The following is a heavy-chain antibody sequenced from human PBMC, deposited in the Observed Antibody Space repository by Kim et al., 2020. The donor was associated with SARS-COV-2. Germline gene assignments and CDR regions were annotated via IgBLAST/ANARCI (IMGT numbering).Heavy chain of an antibody. J-gene: IGHJ3*02. CDR3: AKAGRSYRAFDI. D-gene: IGHD1-26*01. V-gene: IGHV3-9*01. Sequence: YADVVKGRFTTSRDNAKNSLYLQMNSLGAEDTSLYYCAKAGRSYRAFDIWGQGTMVTVSS.